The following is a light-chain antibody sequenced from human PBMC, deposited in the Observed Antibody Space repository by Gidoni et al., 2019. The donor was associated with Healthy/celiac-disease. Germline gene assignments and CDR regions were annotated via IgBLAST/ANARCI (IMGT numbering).Light chain of an antibody. V-gene: IGLV1-44*01. J-gene: IGLJ2*01. CDR3: AACDDSLNGRVL. CDR1: SPNIGSNT. CDR2: SNN. Sequence: QSVLTQPPSASGNPGQRVTISCSGSSPNIGSNTVNWYQQLPGTAPKLLIYSNNQRPSGVPDRFSGSKSVTSSSLAISGLQSEDEAAYYCAACDDSLNGRVLFGGGTKLTVL.